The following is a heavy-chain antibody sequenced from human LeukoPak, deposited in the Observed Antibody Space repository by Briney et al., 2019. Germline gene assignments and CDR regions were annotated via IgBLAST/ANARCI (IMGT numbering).Heavy chain of an antibody. Sequence: ASVKVSCKASGYTFTSYGISWVRQAPGQGLEWMGWISAYNGNTNYAQKLQGRVTMTTDTSTSTAYMELRSLRSDDTAVYYCARRYSASYLSFGFDPWGQGTLVTVSS. CDR1: GYTFTSYG. CDR3: ARRYSASYLSFGFDP. V-gene: IGHV1-18*01. CDR2: ISAYNGNT. D-gene: IGHD1-26*01. J-gene: IGHJ5*02.